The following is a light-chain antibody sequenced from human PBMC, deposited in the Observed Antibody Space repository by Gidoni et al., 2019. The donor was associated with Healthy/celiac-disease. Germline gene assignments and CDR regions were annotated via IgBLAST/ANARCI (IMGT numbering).Light chain of an antibody. J-gene: IGKJ1*01. CDR2: GAS. Sequence: EIVMTQSPATLSVSPGERATLSCRASQSVSSNLAWYQQKPGQAPRLLIYGASTRATGFPARFSGSGSVPEFTLTISSLQSEDFAVYYCQQYNNWPPWTFXQXTKVEIK. V-gene: IGKV3-15*01. CDR3: QQYNNWPPWT. CDR1: QSVSSN.